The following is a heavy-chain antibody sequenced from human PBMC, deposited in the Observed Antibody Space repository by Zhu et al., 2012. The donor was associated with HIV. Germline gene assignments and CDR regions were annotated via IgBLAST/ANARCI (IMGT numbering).Heavy chain of an antibody. CDR1: GFTFSGSA. CDR3: TRRLASNYGDYFDY. V-gene: IGHV3-73*02. CDR2: IRSKANSYAT. J-gene: IGHJ4*02. Sequence: EVQLVESGGGLVQPGGSLKLSCAASGFTFSGSAMHWVRQASGKGLEWVGRIRSKANSYATAYAASVKGRFTISRDDSKNTAYLQMNSLKTXDTAVYYCTRRLASNYGDYFDYWGQGTLVTVSS. D-gene: IGHD4-11*01.